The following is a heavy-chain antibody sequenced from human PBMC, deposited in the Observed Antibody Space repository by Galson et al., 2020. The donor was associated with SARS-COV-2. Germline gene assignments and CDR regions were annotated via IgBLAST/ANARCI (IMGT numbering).Heavy chain of an antibody. D-gene: IGHD6-19*01. CDR1: SASMSMSSYY. CDR3: ARQRSSGWYGSGYYFDL. J-gene: IGHJ4*02. Sequence: SETLSLTCNVFSASMSMSSYYWGWIRQPPGQGPEWSGSVFHSGTTYRNPSLKSRVTLSGDPSKNQFSLKVRSVTAADTAVYYCARQRSSGWYGSGYYFDLWGPGVLVTVSA. CDR2: VFHSGTT. V-gene: IGHV4-39*01.